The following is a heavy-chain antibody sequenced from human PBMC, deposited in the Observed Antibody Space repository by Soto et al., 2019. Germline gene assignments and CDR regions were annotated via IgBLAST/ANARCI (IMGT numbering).Heavy chain of an antibody. V-gene: IGHV3-11*01. CDR2: ISSSGSTI. D-gene: IGHD3-3*01. J-gene: IGHJ4*02. CDR3: ARSRPPIYDFWSGYFPFFDY. Sequence: QVQLVESGGGLVKPGGSLRLSCAASGFTFSDYYMSWIRQAPGKGLEWVSYISSSGSTIYYADSVKGRFTISRDNAKNPLYLQMNRLRAEDTAVDYCARSRPPIYDFWSGYFPFFDYWGQGTLVTVSS. CDR1: GFTFSDYY.